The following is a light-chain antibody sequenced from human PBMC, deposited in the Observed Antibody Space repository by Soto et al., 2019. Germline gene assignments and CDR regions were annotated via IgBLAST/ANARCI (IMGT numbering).Light chain of an antibody. Sequence: DIQMTQSPSSVSASVGDRVTTTCRASQGISSWLAWYQQKPGKAPKVLIHSASSLQSGVPSRFSGSASGTDFTLTISSLQPEDVGTYYCQKYNIAPLTFGGGTKVDIK. V-gene: IGKV1-27*01. CDR2: SAS. CDR3: QKYNIAPLT. CDR1: QGISSW. J-gene: IGKJ4*01.